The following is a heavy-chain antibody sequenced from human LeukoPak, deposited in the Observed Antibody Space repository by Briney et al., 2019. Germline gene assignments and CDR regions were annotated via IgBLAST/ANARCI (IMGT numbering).Heavy chain of an antibody. D-gene: IGHD1-26*01. Sequence: PGGSLRPSCAASGFTFSNYAMSWVRQAPGKGLEWVSTISGSDDRTYYADSVKGRFTISRDNSKNTLYLQMNSLRAEDTATYYCAKHLAAQWELLDYWGQGTLVTVSS. CDR1: GFTFSNYA. V-gene: IGHV3-23*01. CDR3: AKHLAAQWELLDY. J-gene: IGHJ4*02. CDR2: ISGSDDRT.